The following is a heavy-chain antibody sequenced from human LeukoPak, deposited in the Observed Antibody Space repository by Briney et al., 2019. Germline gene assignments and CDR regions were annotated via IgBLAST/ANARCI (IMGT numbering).Heavy chain of an antibody. D-gene: IGHD5-24*01. CDR3: ASRDGYNGSFDY. CDR1: GGSISSYY. CDR2: IYYSGST. J-gene: IGHJ4*02. Sequence: SETLSLTCTVSGGSISSYYWSWIRQPPGKGLEWIGYIYYSGSTNYNPSLKSRVTISVDTSRNQFSLKLSSVTAADTAVYYCASRDGYNGSFDYWGQGTLVTVSS. V-gene: IGHV4-59*01.